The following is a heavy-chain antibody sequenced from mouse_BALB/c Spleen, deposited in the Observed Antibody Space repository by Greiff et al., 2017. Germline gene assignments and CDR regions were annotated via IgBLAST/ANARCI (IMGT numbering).Heavy chain of an antibody. CDR3: ARYYDYDAVDY. J-gene: IGHJ2*01. Sequence: VKLQESGAELVRPGTSVKVSCKASGYAFTNYLIEWVKQRPGQGLEWIGVINPGSGGTNYNEKFKGKATLTADKSSSTAYMQLSSLTSDDSAVYFCARYYDYDAVDYWGQGTTLTVSS. CDR1: GYAFTNYL. CDR2: INPGSGGT. V-gene: IGHV1-54*01. D-gene: IGHD2-4*01.